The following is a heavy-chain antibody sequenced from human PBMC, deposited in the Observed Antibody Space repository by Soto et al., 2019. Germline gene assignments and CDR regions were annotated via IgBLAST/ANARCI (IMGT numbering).Heavy chain of an antibody. CDR1: GFTFSSYS. D-gene: IGHD3-10*01. V-gene: IGHV3-23*01. J-gene: IGHJ4*02. CDR3: AKFPHGPGVDY. Sequence: RVSLXLSFAASGFTFSSYSMSWVRQAPGKGLEWVSAISGSGGSTYYADSVKGRFTISSDNSKNTLYLQMNSLRAEDTAVYYCAKFPHGPGVDYWGQGTLVTVSS. CDR2: ISGSGGST.